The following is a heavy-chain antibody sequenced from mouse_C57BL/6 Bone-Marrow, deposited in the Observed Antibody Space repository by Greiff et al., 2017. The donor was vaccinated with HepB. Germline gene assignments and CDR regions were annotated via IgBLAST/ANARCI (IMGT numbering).Heavy chain of an antibody. Sequence: QVQLKQSGAELMKPGASVKLSCKATGYKFTGYWIEWVKQRPGHGLEWIGEILPGSGSTNYNEKFKGKATFTADTSSNTAYMQSSSLTTEDSAIYYCAKGAQATSYYAMDYWGQGTSVTVSS. V-gene: IGHV1-9*01. CDR2: ILPGSGST. CDR3: AKGAQATSYYAMDY. J-gene: IGHJ4*01. D-gene: IGHD3-2*02. CDR1: GYKFTGYW.